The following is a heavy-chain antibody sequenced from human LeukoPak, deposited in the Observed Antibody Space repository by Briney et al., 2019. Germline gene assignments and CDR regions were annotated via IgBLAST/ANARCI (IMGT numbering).Heavy chain of an antibody. J-gene: IGHJ4*02. CDR1: GFTFSSYA. Sequence: PGGSLRLSCAASGFTFSSYAMSWVRQAPGKGLEWVSAISGSGGSTYYADSVKGRFTISRDNSKNTLYLQMNSLRAEDTAVYYCAKDRYYGSGSYFYFDHWGQGTLVTVSS. V-gene: IGHV3-23*01. D-gene: IGHD3-10*01. CDR2: ISGSGGST. CDR3: AKDRYYGSGSYFYFDH.